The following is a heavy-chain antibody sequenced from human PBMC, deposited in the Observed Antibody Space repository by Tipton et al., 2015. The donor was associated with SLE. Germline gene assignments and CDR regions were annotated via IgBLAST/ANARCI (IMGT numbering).Heavy chain of an antibody. J-gene: IGHJ3*02. CDR3: ARSGIAAVPSDAFDI. V-gene: IGHV4-4*07. CDR1: GGSVSSYY. CDR2: IYTSGST. D-gene: IGHD6-13*01. Sequence: TLSLTCTVSGGSVSSYYWSWMRQPAGKGLEWIGRIYTSGSTDYNPSLKSRVTMSVDPSKNQFSLKLGSVTAADTAVYYCARSGIAAVPSDAFDIWGQGTMVTVSS.